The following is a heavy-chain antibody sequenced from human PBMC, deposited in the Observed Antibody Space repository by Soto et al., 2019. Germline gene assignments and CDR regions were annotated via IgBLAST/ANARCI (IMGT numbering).Heavy chain of an antibody. Sequence: XETRSLTCAVYGWSFSGYCWSWIRQPPGKGLEWIGEINHSGSTNYNPSLKSRVTISVDTSKNQFSLKLSSVTAADTAVYYCARPRGYDYVWGSYRPYYFDYWGQGTLVTVSS. CDR3: ARPRGYDYVWGSYRPYYFDY. CDR2: INHSGST. CDR1: GWSFSGYC. V-gene: IGHV4-34*01. J-gene: IGHJ4*02. D-gene: IGHD3-16*02.